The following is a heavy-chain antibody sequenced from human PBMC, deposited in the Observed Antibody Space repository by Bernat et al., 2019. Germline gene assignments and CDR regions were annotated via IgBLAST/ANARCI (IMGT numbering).Heavy chain of an antibody. D-gene: IGHD4-17*01. V-gene: IGHV3-23*01. CDR1: GFTFSSYA. CDR3: AKGGRSTVTTSFDY. J-gene: IGHJ4*02. CDR2: ISGSGGST. Sequence: EVQLLESGGGLVQPGGSLRLSCAASGFTFSSYAMSWVRQAPGKGLEWVSAISGSGGSTYFADSVKGRFTISRDDSKNTLYLQMNSLRAEDTAVYYCAKGGRSTVTTSFDYWGQGTLVTVSS.